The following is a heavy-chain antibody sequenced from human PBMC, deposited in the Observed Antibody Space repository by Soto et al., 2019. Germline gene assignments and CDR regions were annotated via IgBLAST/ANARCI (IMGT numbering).Heavy chain of an antibody. V-gene: IGHV3-30*18. D-gene: IGHD6-13*01. Sequence: QVQLVESGGGVVQPGRSLRLSCAASGFTFSSYGMHWVRQAPGKGLEWVAVISYDGSNKYYADSVKGRFTISRDNSKNTLYLQMNSLRAEDTAVYYCAKPHSWYPDYWGQGTLVTVSS. J-gene: IGHJ4*02. CDR3: AKPHSWYPDY. CDR2: ISYDGSNK. CDR1: GFTFSSYG.